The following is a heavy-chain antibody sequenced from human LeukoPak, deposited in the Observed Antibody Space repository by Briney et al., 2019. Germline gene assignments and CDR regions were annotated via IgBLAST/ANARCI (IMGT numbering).Heavy chain of an antibody. J-gene: IGHJ6*03. CDR3: ASLEATPDDYYYMEV. V-gene: IGHV1-69*05. CDR2: IIPIFGTA. CDR1: GGTFSSYA. Sequence: SVKVSCKASGGTFSSYAISWVRQAPGQGLEWMGGIIPIFGTANYAQKFQGRVTITTDESTSTAYMELSSLRSEDTAVYYCASLEATPDDYYYMEVWSKGTTVTVSS.